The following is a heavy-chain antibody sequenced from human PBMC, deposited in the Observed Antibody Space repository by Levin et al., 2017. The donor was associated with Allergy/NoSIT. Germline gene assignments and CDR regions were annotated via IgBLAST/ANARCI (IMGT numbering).Heavy chain of an antibody. CDR1: GYSFTNYW. D-gene: IGHD3/OR15-3a*01. CDR3: ARWRTGCPQYYFDS. Sequence: KHGESLKISCKGSGYSFTNYWIAWVRQMPGKGLQWMGIIYPGDSDTTYSPSFQGQVTISADKSISTAYLQWNSLKAADTAMYYCARWRTGCPQYYFDSWGQGTLVTVSS. CDR2: IYPGDSDT. V-gene: IGHV5-51*01. J-gene: IGHJ4*02.